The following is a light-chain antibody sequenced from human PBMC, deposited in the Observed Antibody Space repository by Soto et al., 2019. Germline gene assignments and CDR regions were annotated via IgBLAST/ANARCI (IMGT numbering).Light chain of an antibody. V-gene: IGKV1-39*01. CDR1: QSISSC. CDR3: QQIYVAPVT. Sequence: DIQMTQSPSSLSASVGDRVTITCRASQSISSCLNWYQQKPGKAPKLLIYAASNLQSGVPSRFSGSESGTDFILTISCLQPEDFATYYCQQIYVAPVTCGQGTKVEIK. CDR2: AAS. J-gene: IGKJ1*01.